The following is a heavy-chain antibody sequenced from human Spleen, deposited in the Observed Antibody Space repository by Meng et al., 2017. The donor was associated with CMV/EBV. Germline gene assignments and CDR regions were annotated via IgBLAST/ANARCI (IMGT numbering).Heavy chain of an antibody. CDR1: GSFGGYY. Sequence: GSFGGYYWSWFRRPPGSGLEWLGEINHGGSTNYNPSLKSRVTISVDTSKNQFSLKLSSVTAADTAVYYCARNTEDIVVVPAAMGFDYWGQGTLVTVSS. CDR2: INHGGST. V-gene: IGHV4-34*01. CDR3: ARNTEDIVVVPAAMGFDY. D-gene: IGHD2-2*01. J-gene: IGHJ4*02.